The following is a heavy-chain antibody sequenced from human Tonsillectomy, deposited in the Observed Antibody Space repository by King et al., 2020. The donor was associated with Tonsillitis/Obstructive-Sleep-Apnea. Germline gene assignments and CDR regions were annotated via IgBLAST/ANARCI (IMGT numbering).Heavy chain of an antibody. J-gene: IGHJ4*02. V-gene: IGHV3-23*04. D-gene: IGHD2-2*01. CDR1: GFTFSSYV. CDR2: ISGSGGTT. Sequence: VQLVESGGGLVRPGGSLRLSCAASGFTFSSYVMSWVRQAPGKGLDWVSAISGSGGTTYYADSVKGRFTISRDNSKNTLYLQMNSLRAEDTAMYYCAKEGDQLPHLDYWGQGTLVTVSS. CDR3: AKEGDQLPHLDY.